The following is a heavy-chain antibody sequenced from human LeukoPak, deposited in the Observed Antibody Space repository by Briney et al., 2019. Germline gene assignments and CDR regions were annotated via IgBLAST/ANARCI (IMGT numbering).Heavy chain of an antibody. CDR1: GGSISSGTYS. Sequence: SETLSLTCAVSGGSISSGTYSWHWIRQPPGKGLECIGYIYRSGTTYYNPSLKSRVTISLDRANTQFSLKLSSVTAAATAVYYCARGSRLHFDYWGQGTLVTVSS. D-gene: IGHD4-11*01. CDR3: ARGSRLHFDY. J-gene: IGHJ4*02. CDR2: IYRSGTT. V-gene: IGHV4-30-2*01.